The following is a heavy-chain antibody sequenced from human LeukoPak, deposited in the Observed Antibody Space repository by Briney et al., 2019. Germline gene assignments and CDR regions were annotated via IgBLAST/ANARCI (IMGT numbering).Heavy chain of an antibody. J-gene: IGHJ6*03. CDR1: GYTFTSYG. D-gene: IGHD1-26*01. CDR3: ATGTVGATTHYYYYMDV. Sequence: EASVKVSCKASGYTFTSYGISWVRQAPGQGLEWMGWISAYNGNTNYAQKLQGRVTMTEDTSTDTAYMELSSLRSEDTAVYYCATGTVGATTHYYYYMDVWGKGTTVTVSS. CDR2: ISAYNGNT. V-gene: IGHV1-18*01.